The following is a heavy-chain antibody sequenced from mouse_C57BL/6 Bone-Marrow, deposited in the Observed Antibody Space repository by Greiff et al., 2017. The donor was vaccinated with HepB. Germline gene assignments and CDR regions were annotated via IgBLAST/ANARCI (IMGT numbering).Heavy chain of an antibody. Sequence: VQRVESGAELVRPGASVTLSCKASGYTFTDYEMHWVKQTPVHGLELIGAIDPETGGTAYNQKFKGKAILTADKSSSTAYMELRSLTSEDSAVYYCTSSFITTVVASFDYWGQGTTLTVSS. CDR1: GYTFTDYE. V-gene: IGHV1-15*01. J-gene: IGHJ2*01. CDR2: IDPETGGT. D-gene: IGHD1-1*01. CDR3: TSSFITTVVASFDY.